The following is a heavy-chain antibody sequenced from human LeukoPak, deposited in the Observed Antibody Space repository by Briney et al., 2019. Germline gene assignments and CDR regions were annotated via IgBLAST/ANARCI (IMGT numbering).Heavy chain of an antibody. CDR1: GGTFSSHA. V-gene: IGHV1-69*05. Sequence: SVKVSCKASGGTFSSHAISWVRQAPGQGLEWMGGIIPIFGTANYAQKFQGRVTITTDESTSTAYMELSSLRSEDTAVYYCARAGCSSTSCLNYWGQGTLVTVSS. CDR2: IIPIFGTA. D-gene: IGHD2-2*01. CDR3: ARAGCSSTSCLNY. J-gene: IGHJ4*02.